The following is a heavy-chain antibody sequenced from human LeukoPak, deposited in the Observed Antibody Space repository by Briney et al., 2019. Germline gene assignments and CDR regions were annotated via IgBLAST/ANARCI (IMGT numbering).Heavy chain of an antibody. J-gene: IGHJ4*02. CDR2: IYHSGTT. D-gene: IGHD3-22*01. V-gene: IGHV4-4*02. Sequence: SETLSLTCVVSGGSISTNNWWSWVRQPPGKGLEWIGEIYHSGTTNYNPSLKSRVTISVDKSNNQFSLRLSSVTAADTAVYYCARVTGYMIEDYFDYWGQGTLVTVSS. CDR1: GGSISTNNW. CDR3: ARVTGYMIEDYFDY.